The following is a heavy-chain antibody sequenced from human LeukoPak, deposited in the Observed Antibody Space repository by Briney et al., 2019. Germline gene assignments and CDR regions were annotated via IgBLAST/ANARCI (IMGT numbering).Heavy chain of an antibody. V-gene: IGHV4-34*01. Sequence: PSETLSLTCAVYGGSFSRYYWSWIRQPPGKGLEWIGEINHSGSASYNPSLKSRVTMSVDTSRNQFSLKLISVTAADTAVYYCAIPSIASYWGQGTLVTVSS. CDR1: GGSFSRYY. D-gene: IGHD6-6*01. CDR3: AIPSIASY. CDR2: INHSGSA. J-gene: IGHJ4*02.